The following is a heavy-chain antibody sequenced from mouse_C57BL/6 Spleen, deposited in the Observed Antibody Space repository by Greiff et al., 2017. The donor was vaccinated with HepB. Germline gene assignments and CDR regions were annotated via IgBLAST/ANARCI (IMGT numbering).Heavy chain of an antibody. Sequence: EVQLQQSGPELVKPGASVKISCKASGYTFTDYYMNWVKQSHGKSLEWIGDINPNNGGTSYNQKFKGHATLTVDKSSSTAYMELRSLTSEDSAVYYGAREDYGSSYVHDYWGQGTTLTVSA. J-gene: IGHJ2*01. V-gene: IGHV1-26*01. CDR2: INPNNGGT. CDR1: GYTFTDYY. D-gene: IGHD1-1*01. CDR3: AREDYGSSYVHDY.